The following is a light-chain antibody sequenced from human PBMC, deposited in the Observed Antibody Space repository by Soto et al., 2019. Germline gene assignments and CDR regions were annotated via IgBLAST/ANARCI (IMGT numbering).Light chain of an antibody. CDR1: QNIGVY. Sequence: DIQMTQSPSSLSASVGDRVTITCRASQNIGVYLNWYQKKPGKAPKLLIHAASSLHSGVPSTFSGSGSGTDFALTISSLQPDDFATYYCQHYNSYSEAFGQGTKV. J-gene: IGKJ1*01. V-gene: IGKV1-39*01. CDR3: QHYNSYSEA. CDR2: AAS.